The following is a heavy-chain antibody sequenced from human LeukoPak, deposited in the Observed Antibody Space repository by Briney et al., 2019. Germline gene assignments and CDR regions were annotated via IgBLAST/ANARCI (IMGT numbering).Heavy chain of an antibody. CDR2: INSDGSST. Sequence: GGSLRLSCAASGFTLSSYWMHWVRQAPGKGLVWVSRINSDGSSTSYADSVKGRFTISRDNAKNTLYLQMNSLRAEDTAVYYCARGSLWFGEFSYWGQGTLVTVSS. D-gene: IGHD3-10*01. CDR1: GFTLSSYW. CDR3: ARGSLWFGEFSY. J-gene: IGHJ4*02. V-gene: IGHV3-74*01.